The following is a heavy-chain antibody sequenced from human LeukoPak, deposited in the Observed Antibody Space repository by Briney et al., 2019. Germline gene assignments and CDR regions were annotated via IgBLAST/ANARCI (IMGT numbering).Heavy chain of an antibody. J-gene: IGHJ4*02. V-gene: IGHV4-39*07. D-gene: IGHD3-22*01. CDR1: GGSISSSSYY. CDR2: IYYSGST. Sequence: PSETLSLTCTVSGGSISSSSYYWGWIRQPPGKGLEWIGSIYYSGSTYYNPSLKSRVTISVDTSKNQFSLKLSSVTAADTAVYYCATTGKYYYDSSGYRFFDYWGQGTLVTVSS. CDR3: ATTGKYYYDSSGYRFFDY.